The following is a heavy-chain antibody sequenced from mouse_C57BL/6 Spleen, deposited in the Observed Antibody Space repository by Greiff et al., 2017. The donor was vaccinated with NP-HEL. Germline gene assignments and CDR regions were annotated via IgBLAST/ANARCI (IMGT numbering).Heavy chain of an antibody. V-gene: IGHV1-55*01. D-gene: IGHD4-1*01. CDR1: GYTFTSYW. Sequence: VQLQQPGAELVKPGASVKMSCKASGYTFTSYWITWVKQRPGQGLEWIGDIYPGSGSTNYNEKFKSKATLTVDTSSSTAYMQLSSLTSEDSAVYYCARAGRLGTYAMDYWGQGTSVTVSS. J-gene: IGHJ4*01. CDR3: ARAGRLGTYAMDY. CDR2: IYPGSGST.